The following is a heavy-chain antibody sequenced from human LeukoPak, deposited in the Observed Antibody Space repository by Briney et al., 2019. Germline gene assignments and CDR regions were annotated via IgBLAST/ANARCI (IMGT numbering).Heavy chain of an antibody. CDR3: ARLYVWGSYRRFDY. D-gene: IGHD3-16*02. CDR2: MNPNSGNT. Sequence: ASVKVSCKTSGYTFTSYDINWVRQATGQGLEWMGWMNPNSGNTGYAQKFHGRVTMTRNTSISTAYMELSSLRSEDTAVYYCARLYVWGSYRRFDYWGQGTLVTVSS. CDR1: GYTFTSYD. J-gene: IGHJ4*02. V-gene: IGHV1-8*01.